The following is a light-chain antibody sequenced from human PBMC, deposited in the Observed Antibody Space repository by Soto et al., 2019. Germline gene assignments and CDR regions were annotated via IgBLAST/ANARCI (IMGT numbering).Light chain of an antibody. Sequence: QSVLTQPPSVSAAPGQKVTISCSGSSSNIGNNYASWYQHLPGTAPKLLIYENNKRPSRIPDRFSGSKSGTSATLGITGLQTGDEADYYCGTWDSSLSAVVFGGGTQLTVL. J-gene: IGLJ2*01. CDR3: GTWDSSLSAVV. CDR1: SSNIGNNY. CDR2: ENN. V-gene: IGLV1-51*02.